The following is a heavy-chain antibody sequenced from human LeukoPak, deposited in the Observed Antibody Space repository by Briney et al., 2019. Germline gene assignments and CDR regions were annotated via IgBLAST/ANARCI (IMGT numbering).Heavy chain of an antibody. CDR3: ARGGGCSAGTCFSPYFDY. Sequence: SETLPLICTLSGGSISSHYWSWIRQPPGKGLEWIGYIYNSGTSYNPSLKSRVSITVDTSRDQYSLELTSVTAADTAVYYCARGGGCSAGTCFSPYFDYWGQGNLVTVSS. CDR2: IYNSGT. CDR1: GGSISSHY. J-gene: IGHJ4*02. D-gene: IGHD2-15*01. V-gene: IGHV4-59*11.